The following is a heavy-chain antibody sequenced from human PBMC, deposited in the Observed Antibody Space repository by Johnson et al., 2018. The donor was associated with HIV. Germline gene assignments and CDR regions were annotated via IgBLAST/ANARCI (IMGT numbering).Heavy chain of an antibody. CDR2: ISGSGGTT. D-gene: IGHD1-14*01. Sequence: EVQLVESGGGLVQPGGSLRLSCAVSGFTFSSYAMSWVRQAPGKGLEWVSAISGSGGTTYYADSVKGRFTISRDNSKNTVSLQMNSLRDEDTAGYYCAIDGMAATKANIWGQGTMVTVSS. J-gene: IGHJ3*02. CDR1: GFTFSSYA. CDR3: AIDGMAATKANI. V-gene: IGHV3-23*04.